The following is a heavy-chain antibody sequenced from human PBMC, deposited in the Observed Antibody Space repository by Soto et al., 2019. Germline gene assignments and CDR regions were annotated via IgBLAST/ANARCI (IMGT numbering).Heavy chain of an antibody. CDR1: GYSFTNND. V-gene: IGHV1-8*01. CDR2: MNPGSCDT. D-gene: IGHD3-10*01. J-gene: IGHJ5*02. CDR3: ASMEKFGSLNWFDH. Sequence: QVKLVQSGAEVREPGASVKVSCRASGYSFTNNDVSWVRQATGQGLEWRGWMNPGSCDTGYAQKFQGRVTMTRDISIATAYMELSSMRSNDTAIHYRASMEKFGSLNWFDHWGQGTLVNVAS.